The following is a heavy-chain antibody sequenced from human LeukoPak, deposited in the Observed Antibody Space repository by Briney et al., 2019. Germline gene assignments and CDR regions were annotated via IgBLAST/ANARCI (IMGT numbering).Heavy chain of an antibody. V-gene: IGHV1-2*02. CDR2: INPNSGGT. J-gene: IGHJ4*02. Sequence: GSVKVSCKASGYTFTGYYMHWVRQAPGPGLEGLGWINPNSGGTQYAQQSQGRVTMTRNTSISTVYMDMNSLLCDDTAVVFCARASTIAAPGALPNDFWGQGTLVTVSS. CDR3: ARASTIAAPGALPNDF. CDR1: GYTFTGYY. D-gene: IGHD6-13*01.